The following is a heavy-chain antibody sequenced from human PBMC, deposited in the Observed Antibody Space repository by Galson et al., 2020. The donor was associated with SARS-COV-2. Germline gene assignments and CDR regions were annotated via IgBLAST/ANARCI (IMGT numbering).Heavy chain of an antibody. Sequence: SETLFLTCAVSGLSISSDFYWGWFRQPPGKGLEWIGNIYQGGTTYYNPSLQSRVTISIDRSKNQFSLKMTSVTAADTAIYYCARPSSSGYYSVWYFDLWGRGTLVTVSS. D-gene: IGHD3-22*01. V-gene: IGHV4-38-2*01. CDR2: IYQGGTT. J-gene: IGHJ2*01. CDR1: GLSISSDFY. CDR3: ARPSSSGYYSVWYFDL.